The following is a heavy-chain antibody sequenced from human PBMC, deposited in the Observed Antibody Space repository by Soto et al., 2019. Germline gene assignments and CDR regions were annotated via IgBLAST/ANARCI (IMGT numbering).Heavy chain of an antibody. V-gene: IGHV3-30*18. J-gene: IGHJ4*01. CDR3: AKALSARVVISTCFDY. CDR1: GFTFSSYA. CDR2: ISYDGRSK. D-gene: IGHD3-22*01. Sequence: QVQLVESGGGVVQPGRSLRLTCAASGFTFSSYAMHWVRQAPGKGLEWVAVISYDGRSKYYADSIKGRFTISSDNSKNTLYLQITDLRPQDSAVYYCAKALSARVVISTCFDYWGPGTLVNVSS.